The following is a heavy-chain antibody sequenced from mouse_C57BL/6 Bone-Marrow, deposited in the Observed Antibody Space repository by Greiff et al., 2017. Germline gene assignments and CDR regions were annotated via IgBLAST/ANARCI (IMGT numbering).Heavy chain of an antibody. V-gene: IGHV1-66*01. J-gene: IGHJ3*01. CDR2: IYPGSGNT. Sequence: VKLQESGPELVKPGASVKISCKASGYSFTSYYIHWVKQRPGQGLEWIGWIYPGSGNTKYNEKFKGKATLTADTSSSTAYMQLSSLTSEDSAVYYCARSMGDYEAWFAYWGQGTLVTVSA. CDR3: ARSMGDYEAWFAY. D-gene: IGHD2-4*01. CDR1: GYSFTSYY.